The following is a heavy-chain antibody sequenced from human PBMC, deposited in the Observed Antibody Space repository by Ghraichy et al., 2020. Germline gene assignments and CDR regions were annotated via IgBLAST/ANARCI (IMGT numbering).Heavy chain of an antibody. J-gene: IGHJ6*02. D-gene: IGHD4-23*01. V-gene: IGHV3-48*02. Sequence: GALNISCVGSGFTFSSYSMNWVRQSPGKGLEWVSYITGSSRTISYADSVKGRFTISRDNAQNSLYLQMNSLRDEDTAVYYCARASRVVRFFYYDGMDVWGQGTTVTVSS. CDR1: GFTFSSYS. CDR2: ITGSSRTI. CDR3: ARASRVVRFFYYDGMDV.